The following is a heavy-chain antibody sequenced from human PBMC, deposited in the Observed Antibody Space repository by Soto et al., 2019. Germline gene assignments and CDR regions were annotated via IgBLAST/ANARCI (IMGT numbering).Heavy chain of an antibody. CDR1: GGSISSYE. CDR2: ICYSGST. D-gene: IGHD6-6*01. CDR3: ARDSRPGYYYSGMDA. Sequence: PXETLTLTCTVSGGSISSYEWSWSRQPPGKGLDWIGYICYSGSTNYNPSLKSRVTISVDTSKNQFSLKLSSVTAADTALYYCARDSRPGYYYSGMDAWGQGTTVTVSS. J-gene: IGHJ6*02. V-gene: IGHV4-59*01.